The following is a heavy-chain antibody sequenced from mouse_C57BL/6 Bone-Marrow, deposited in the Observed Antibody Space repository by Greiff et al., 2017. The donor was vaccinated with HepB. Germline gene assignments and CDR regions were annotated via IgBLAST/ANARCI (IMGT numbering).Heavy chain of an antibody. V-gene: IGHV7-1*01. D-gene: IGHD1-1*01. Sequence: EVNVVESGGGLVQSGRSLRLSCATSGFTFSDFYMEWVRQAPGKGLEWIAASRNKANDYTTEYSASVKGRFIVSRDTSQSILYLQMNALRAEDTAIYYCARVGVVALWYFDVWGTGTTVTVSS. J-gene: IGHJ1*03. CDR3: ARVGVVALWYFDV. CDR2: SRNKANDYTT. CDR1: GFTFSDFY.